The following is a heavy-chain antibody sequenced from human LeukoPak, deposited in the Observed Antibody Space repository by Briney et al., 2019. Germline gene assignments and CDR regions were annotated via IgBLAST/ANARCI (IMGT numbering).Heavy chain of an antibody. D-gene: IGHD6-19*01. J-gene: IGHJ4*02. CDR3: ARDQGVAAFFDY. CDR1: GFTFSDYY. V-gene: IGHV3-11*01. Sequence: GGSLRLSCAASGFTFSDYYMTWIRQAPGKGLKWVSYISSSGSTIYYADSVKGRFTISRDNAKNSLYLQMNSLRAEDTAVYYCARDQGVAAFFDYWGQGTLVTVSS. CDR2: ISSSGSTI.